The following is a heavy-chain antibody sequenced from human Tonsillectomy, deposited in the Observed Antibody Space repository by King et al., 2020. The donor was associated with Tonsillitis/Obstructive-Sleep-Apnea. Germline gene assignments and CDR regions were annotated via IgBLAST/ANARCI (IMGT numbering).Heavy chain of an antibody. CDR2: ISWNSGSI. CDR1: GFTFDDYA. J-gene: IGHJ4*02. D-gene: IGHD3-3*01. CDR3: AKDIARNYDFWSGYSPY. V-gene: IGHV3-9*01. Sequence: VQLVESGGGLVQPGRSLRLSCAASGFTFDDYAMHWVRQAPGKGLEWVSGISWNSGSIGYEDSVKGRFTISRDNDKNSLYLQMNSLRAEDTALYYCAKDIARNYDFWSGYSPYWGQGTLVTVSS.